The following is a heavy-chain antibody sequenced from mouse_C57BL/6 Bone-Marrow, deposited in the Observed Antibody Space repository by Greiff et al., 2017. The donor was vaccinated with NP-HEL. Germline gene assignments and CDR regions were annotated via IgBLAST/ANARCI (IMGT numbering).Heavy chain of an antibody. Sequence: EVQLVESEGGLVQPGSSMKLSCTASGFTFSDYHMAWVRQVPEKGLEWVANINYDGSSTYYLDSLKSRFIISRDNAKNILYLQMSSLKSEDTATYYCARDTPITTVVNWYFDVWGTGTTVTVSS. CDR1: GFTFSDYH. V-gene: IGHV5-16*01. D-gene: IGHD1-1*01. CDR3: ARDTPITTVVNWYFDV. CDR2: INYDGSST. J-gene: IGHJ1*03.